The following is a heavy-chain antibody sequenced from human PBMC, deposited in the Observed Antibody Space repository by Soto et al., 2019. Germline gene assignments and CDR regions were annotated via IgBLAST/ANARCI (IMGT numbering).Heavy chain of an antibody. CDR1: GFTFSSYS. Sequence: GGSLRLSCAASGFTFSSYSMNWVRQAPGKGLEWVSSISSSSSYIYYADSVKGRFTISRDNAKNSLYLQMNSLRAEDTAVYYCARDSPPQGPMEPNYMDVWGKGTTVTVSS. V-gene: IGHV3-21*01. D-gene: IGHD1-1*01. CDR2: ISSSSSYI. J-gene: IGHJ6*03. CDR3: ARDSPPQGPMEPNYMDV.